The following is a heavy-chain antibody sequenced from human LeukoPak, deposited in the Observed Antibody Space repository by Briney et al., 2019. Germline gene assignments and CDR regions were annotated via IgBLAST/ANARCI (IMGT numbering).Heavy chain of an antibody. J-gene: IGHJ5*02. CDR3: ARLYSSSWYRNWFDP. Sequence: SETLSLTCTVSGGSISSYYWSWIRQPPGKGLEWIGYIYYSGSTNYNPSLKSRVTISVDTSKNQFSLKLSSVTAADTAVYYCARLYSSSWYRNWFDPWGQGTLVTVSS. CDR2: IYYSGST. D-gene: IGHD6-13*01. CDR1: GGSISSYY. V-gene: IGHV4-59*01.